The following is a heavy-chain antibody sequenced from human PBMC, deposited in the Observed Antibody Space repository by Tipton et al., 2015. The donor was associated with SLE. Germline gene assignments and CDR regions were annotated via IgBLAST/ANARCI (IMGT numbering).Heavy chain of an antibody. CDR2: IYHSGST. J-gene: IGHJ6*02. D-gene: IGHD6-19*01. V-gene: IGHV4-4*02. CDR3: ARGGKDSGWDYYYYYGMDV. Sequence: SLRLSCAVSGGSISISNWWSWVRQPPGKGLEWIGEIYHSGSTNYNPSLKSRVTISVDKSKNQFSLKLSSVTAADTAVYYCARGGKDSGWDYYYYYGMDVWGQGTTVTVSS. CDR1: GGSISISNW.